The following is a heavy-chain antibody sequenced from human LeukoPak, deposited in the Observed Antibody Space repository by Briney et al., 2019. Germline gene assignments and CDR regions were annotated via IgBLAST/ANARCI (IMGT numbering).Heavy chain of an antibody. V-gene: IGHV3-66*01. Sequence: GGSLRLSCAASGFTVSSNYMSWVRQAPGKGLEWVSVIYSGGSTYYADSVKGRFTISRDNSKNTLYLQMNSLRAEDTAVYYCATFSDYYGSGSLLDWGQGTLVTVSS. CDR3: ATFSDYYGSGSLLD. D-gene: IGHD3-10*01. CDR2: IYSGGST. CDR1: GFTVSSNY. J-gene: IGHJ4*02.